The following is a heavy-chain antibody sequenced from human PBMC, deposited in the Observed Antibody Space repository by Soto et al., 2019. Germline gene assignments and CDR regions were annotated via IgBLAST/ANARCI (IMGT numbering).Heavy chain of an antibody. D-gene: IGHD3-22*01. J-gene: IGHJ5*02. CDR3: ARNGDSSDYRGWFDP. CDR2: IYSGGTT. Sequence: EVQLVESGGGLVQPGGSLRLSCAASGFTVSSNYMSWVRQAPGKGLEWVSVIYSGGTTYYADSVKGRFTISRDNSKNTLYLQMNSLRAEDTAVYYRARNGDSSDYRGWFDPWGQGTLVTVSS. CDR1: GFTVSSNY. V-gene: IGHV3-66*01.